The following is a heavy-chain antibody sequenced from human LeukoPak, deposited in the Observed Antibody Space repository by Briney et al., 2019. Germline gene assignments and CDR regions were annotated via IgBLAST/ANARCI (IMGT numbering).Heavy chain of an antibody. J-gene: IGHJ3*02. CDR3: ARGLRKQYYHGAFDI. D-gene: IGHD3-10*01. V-gene: IGHV4-39*01. Sequence: PSEALSLTCTVSGGSISSSSYFWGWIRQPPGKGLEWIGSIYYSGSTYYNPSLKSRVTISVDTSKNQFSLKLSSVTAADTAVYYCARGLRKQYYHGAFDIWGQGTMVTVSS. CDR2: IYYSGST. CDR1: GGSISSSSYF.